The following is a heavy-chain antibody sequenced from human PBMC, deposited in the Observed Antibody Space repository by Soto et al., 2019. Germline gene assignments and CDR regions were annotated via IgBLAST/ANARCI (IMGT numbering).Heavy chain of an antibody. J-gene: IGHJ6*02. CDR2: FDPEDGET. CDR3: ARGRDDFYYYAMDV. CDR1: GYTLTELS. Sequence: ASVKVSCKVSGYTLTELSMHWVRQAPGKGLEWMGGFDPEDGETIYAQKFQGRVTMTEDTSTDTAYMELSSLRSEDTAVYFCARGRDDFYYYAMDVWGQGTTVTVSS. V-gene: IGHV1-24*01.